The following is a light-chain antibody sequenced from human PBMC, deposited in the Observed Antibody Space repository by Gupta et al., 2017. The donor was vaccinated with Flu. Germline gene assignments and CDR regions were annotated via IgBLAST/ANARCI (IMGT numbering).Light chain of an antibody. CDR1: SSDVGGFEY. V-gene: IGLV2-8*01. Sequence: SALTQPPSASESPRPSVTIPCTGTSSDVGGFEYVSWYQQRPGEAPSLMVYDVHERAAGVPVRFSGSKSGNTASLTVSGRQAEDEADYYCSSYGGNNNVIFGGGTKLTVL. CDR2: DVH. J-gene: IGLJ2*01. CDR3: SSYGGNNNVI.